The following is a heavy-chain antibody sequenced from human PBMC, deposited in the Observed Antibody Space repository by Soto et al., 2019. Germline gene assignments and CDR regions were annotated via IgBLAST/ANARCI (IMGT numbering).Heavy chain of an antibody. Sequence: SVKVSCKASGGTFSSYAISWGRQAPGQGLEWMGGIIPIFGTANYAQKFQGRVTITADKSTSTAYMELSSLRSEDTAVYYCARDRYYGSGSYYNGPFDYWGQGTLVTVSS. CDR1: GGTFSSYA. J-gene: IGHJ4*02. D-gene: IGHD3-10*01. CDR3: ARDRYYGSGSYYNGPFDY. V-gene: IGHV1-69*06. CDR2: IIPIFGTA.